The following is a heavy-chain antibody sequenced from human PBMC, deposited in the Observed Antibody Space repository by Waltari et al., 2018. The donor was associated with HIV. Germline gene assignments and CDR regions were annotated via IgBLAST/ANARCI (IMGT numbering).Heavy chain of an antibody. CDR3: ARENPNPVLRYFDWFNGMDV. D-gene: IGHD3-9*01. V-gene: IGHV3-48*04. CDR1: GFTFSSYS. J-gene: IGHJ6*02. Sequence: EVQLVESGGGLVQPGGSLRLSCAASGFTFSSYSMNWVRQAPGKGLEWVSYISSSSITIYYADSVKGRFTISRDNAKNSLYLQMNSLRAEDTAVYYCARENPNPVLRYFDWFNGMDVWGQGTTVTVSS. CDR2: ISSSSITI.